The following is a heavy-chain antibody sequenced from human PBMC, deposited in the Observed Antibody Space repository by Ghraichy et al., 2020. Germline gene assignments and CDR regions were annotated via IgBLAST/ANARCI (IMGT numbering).Heavy chain of an antibody. J-gene: IGHJ5*02. Sequence: GSLSLTCTVSGGSISSSSYYWGWIRQPPGKGLEWIGSIYYSGSTYYNPSLKSRVTISVDTSKNQFSLKLSSVTAADTAVYYCARDVGGSYYDFWSGYSINWFDPWGQGTLVTVSS. CDR2: IYYSGST. CDR1: GGSISSSSYY. CDR3: ARDVGGSYYDFWSGYSINWFDP. D-gene: IGHD3-3*01. V-gene: IGHV4-39*07.